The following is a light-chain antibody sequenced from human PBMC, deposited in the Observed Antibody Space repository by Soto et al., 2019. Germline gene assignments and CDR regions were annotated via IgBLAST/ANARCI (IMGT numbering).Light chain of an antibody. CDR3: QQYGSSPYT. CDR2: DAS. J-gene: IGKJ2*01. Sequence: IVVTQSPATLSLCPRGRATLSLGARQGVRRRYLAWYQQKPGLAPRLLIYDASSRATGIPDRFSGSGSGTDFTLTISRLEPEDFAVYYCQQYGSSPYTFGQGTKLEIK. CDR1: QGVRRRY. V-gene: IGKV3D-20*01.